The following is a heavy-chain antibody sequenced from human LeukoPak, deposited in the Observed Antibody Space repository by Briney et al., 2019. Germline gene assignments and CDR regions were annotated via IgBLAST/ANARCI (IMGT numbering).Heavy chain of an antibody. Sequence: GESLKISCKGSGYSFSNYWIAWVRQMPGKGLEWMGMIYPGDSNTRYSPSFQGQVTISADKSLSTAYLQWSSLKASDTAMYYCARHVQDGGRTGWSDPWGQGTLVTVSS. CDR3: ARHVQDGGRTGWSDP. V-gene: IGHV5-51*01. CDR2: IYPGDSNT. D-gene: IGHD4-23*01. CDR1: GYSFSNYW. J-gene: IGHJ5*02.